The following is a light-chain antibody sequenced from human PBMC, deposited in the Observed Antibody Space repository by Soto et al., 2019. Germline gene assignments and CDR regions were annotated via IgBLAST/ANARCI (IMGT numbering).Light chain of an antibody. CDR2: SNN. CDR1: SSNLGAGFD. V-gene: IGLV1-40*01. CDR3: QSYDNNLRAPNVV. J-gene: IGLJ2*01. Sequence: QSVLTQPPSVSGAPGQRVTISCTGSSSNLGAGFDVHWYQQLPGTAPKRLIYSNNNRPSGVPDRFSGSKSGTSAFLVITGLQVEDDADYYCQSYDNNLRAPNVVFGGGTKLTVL.